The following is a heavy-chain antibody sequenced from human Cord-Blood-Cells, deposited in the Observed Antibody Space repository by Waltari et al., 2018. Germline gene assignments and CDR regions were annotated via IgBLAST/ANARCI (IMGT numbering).Heavy chain of an antibody. CDR1: GFSLSTSGLG. D-gene: IGHD7-27*01. CDR2: IYWNDDK. J-gene: IGHJ4*02. Sequence: QITLKESGPTLVKPTQPLTLTCPFPGFSLSTSGLGVGRIRPPPGKALEWLALIYWNDDKRYSPSLKSRLTITKDTSKNQVVLTMTNMDPVDTATYYCAHRGYWGRGPQTYYFDYWGQGTLVTVSS. CDR3: AHRGYWGRGPQTYYFDY. V-gene: IGHV2-5*01.